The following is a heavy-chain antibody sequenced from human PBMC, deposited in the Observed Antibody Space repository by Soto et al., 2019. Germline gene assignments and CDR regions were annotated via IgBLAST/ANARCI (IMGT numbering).Heavy chain of an antibody. Sequence: QVQLQESGPGLVKPSETLSLTCTVSGAPITTTKWWAWVRLPPGKGLEWIGELSRGDERSSNPSLEGRFTMSLDKSNKPVSLKLTSVTAADTAIYYCATQTISYTWGVWGRGTSVTVSS. D-gene: IGHD1-26*01. CDR1: GAPITTTKW. CDR3: ATQTISYTWGV. CDR2: LSRGDER. V-gene: IGHV4-4*02. J-gene: IGHJ6*02.